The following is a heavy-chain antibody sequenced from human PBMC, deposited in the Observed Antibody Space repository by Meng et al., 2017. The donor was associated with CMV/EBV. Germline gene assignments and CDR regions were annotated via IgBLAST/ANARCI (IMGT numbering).Heavy chain of an antibody. CDR2: IYYSGST. CDR1: GGSVSSGSYY. J-gene: IGHJ4*02. V-gene: IGHV4-61*01. Sequence: SETLSLTCTVSGGSVSSGSYYWSWIRQPPGKGLEWIGYIYYSGSTNYNPSLKSRVTISADTSKNQFSLKLSSVTAADTAVYYCASEIGLRWKLFDYWGQGTLVTVSS. D-gene: IGHD4-23*01. CDR3: ASEIGLRWKLFDY.